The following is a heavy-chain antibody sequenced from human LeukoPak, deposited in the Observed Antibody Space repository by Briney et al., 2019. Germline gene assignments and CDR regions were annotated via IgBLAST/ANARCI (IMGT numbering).Heavy chain of an antibody. D-gene: IGHD3-3*01. CDR3: ARVDYDFWSGIREGAFDI. V-gene: IGHV3-21*01. Sequence: GGSLRLSCAASGFTFGSYSMNWVRQAPGKGLEWVSSISSDSYYIYYADSVKGRFTISRDNSKNTLYLQMNSLRAEDTAVYYCARVDYDFWSGIREGAFDIWGQGTMVTVSS. CDR1: GFTFGSYS. CDR2: ISSDSYYI. J-gene: IGHJ3*02.